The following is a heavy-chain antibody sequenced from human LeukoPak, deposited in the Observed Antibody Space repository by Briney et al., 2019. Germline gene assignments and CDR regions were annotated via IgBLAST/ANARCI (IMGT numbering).Heavy chain of an antibody. J-gene: IGHJ6*04. CDR2: IYSGGST. V-gene: IGHV3-66*01. CDR1: GSIFSNYN. D-gene: IGHD3-22*01. CDR3: ARSRGTMN. Sequence: TGGSLRLSCAASGSIFSNYNMNWVRQAPGKGLEWVSVIYSGGSTYYADSVKGRFTISRDNSKNTLYLQMNSLRAEDTAVYYCARSRGTMNWGKGTTVTISS.